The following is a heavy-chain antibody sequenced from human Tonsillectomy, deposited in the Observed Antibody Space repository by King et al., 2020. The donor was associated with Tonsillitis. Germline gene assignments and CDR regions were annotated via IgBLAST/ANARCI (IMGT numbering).Heavy chain of an antibody. J-gene: IGHJ4*02. CDR2: IYYTGNT. Sequence: QLQESGPGLVNPSETLSLTCTVSGGSISTYYWTWIRQPPGKGLEWIGYIYYTGNTNYNPSLKSRVTISIDTSKNQFSLNLSSVTAADTAVYYCAREGSGWSQLDYWGQGTLVTVSS. CDR1: GGSISTYY. D-gene: IGHD6-19*01. V-gene: IGHV4-59*01. CDR3: AREGSGWSQLDY.